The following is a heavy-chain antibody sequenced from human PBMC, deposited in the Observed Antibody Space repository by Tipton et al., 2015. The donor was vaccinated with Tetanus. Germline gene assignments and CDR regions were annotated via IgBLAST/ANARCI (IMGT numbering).Heavy chain of an antibody. CDR1: GYMFSSHW. Sequence: QLVQSGAEVKQPGESLKISCKGSGYMFSSHWIGWVRQVPGKGLEWLGTIYPGDSYSTYSPSFEGQVTISVDRSIDTAYLQWSSLKALDTAIYYCARPLTSVAFGGFAFDVWGQGTLVTVSS. CDR2: IYPGDSYS. J-gene: IGHJ3*01. D-gene: IGHD3-16*01. V-gene: IGHV5-51*01. CDR3: ARPLTSVAFGGFAFDV.